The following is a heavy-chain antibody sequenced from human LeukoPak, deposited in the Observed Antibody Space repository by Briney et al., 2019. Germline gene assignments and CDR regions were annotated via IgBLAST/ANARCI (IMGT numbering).Heavy chain of an antibody. D-gene: IGHD2-2*01. CDR1: GGTFSSYA. CDR3: AWMYCSSTSCSRSRVVPPYFDY. Sequence: SVKVSCKASGGTFSSYAISWVRQAPGQGLEWMGGIIPIFGTANYAQKFQGRVTITADESTSTAYMELSSLRSEDTAVYYCAWMYCSSTSCSRSRVVPPYFDYWGQGTLVTVSS. J-gene: IGHJ4*02. V-gene: IGHV1-69*13. CDR2: IIPIFGTA.